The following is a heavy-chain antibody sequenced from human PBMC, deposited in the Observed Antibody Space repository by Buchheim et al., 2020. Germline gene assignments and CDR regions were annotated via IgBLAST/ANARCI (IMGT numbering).Heavy chain of an antibody. Sequence: QVQLQQWGAGLLKPSETLSLTCAVYGGSFSGYYWSWIRQPPGKGLEWIGEINHSGSTNYNPSLKSRVTISVDTSKNQFSLKLSSVTAADTAVYYCARGDRDYYDSSGYYFLNWFDPWGQGTL. CDR1: GGSFSGYY. J-gene: IGHJ5*02. CDR3: ARGDRDYYDSSGYYFLNWFDP. CDR2: INHSGST. V-gene: IGHV4-34*01. D-gene: IGHD3-22*01.